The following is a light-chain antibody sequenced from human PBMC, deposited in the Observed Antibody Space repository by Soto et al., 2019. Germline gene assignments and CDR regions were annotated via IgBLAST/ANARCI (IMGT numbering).Light chain of an antibody. CDR3: QQYGTSRT. J-gene: IGKJ1*01. V-gene: IGKV3-20*01. Sequence: ENVLTQSPGTLSLSPGERATLSCRASQSVRNNYVAWYQQKPGQAPRLLIYAAASRATGIPDRFSGSGSGTDFTLTIRRLEPEDFSVYYCQQYGTSRTFGQGTKVEIK. CDR2: AAA. CDR1: QSVRNNY.